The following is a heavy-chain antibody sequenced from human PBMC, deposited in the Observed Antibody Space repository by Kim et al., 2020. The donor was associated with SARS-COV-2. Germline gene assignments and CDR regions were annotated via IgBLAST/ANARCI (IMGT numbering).Heavy chain of an antibody. CDR1: GGSMRTSNCF. D-gene: IGHD3-10*01. Sequence: SETLSLTCTVTGGSMRTSNCFWGWIRQTPGKGLEWIGSIFYSGTTYFNPSLESRVTMSIDASKNQFFLNLTSVTAADRGLHSCARQGGSGGSYRRGTTQDGFDVWGQGTAVTVSS. CDR2: IFYSGTT. CDR3: ARQGGSGGSYRRGTTQDGFDV. J-gene: IGHJ3*01. V-gene: IGHV4-39*01.